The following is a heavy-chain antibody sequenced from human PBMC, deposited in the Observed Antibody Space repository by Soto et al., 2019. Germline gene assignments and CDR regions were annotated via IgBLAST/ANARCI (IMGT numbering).Heavy chain of an antibody. CDR1: GYTFTSYG. J-gene: IGHJ4*02. D-gene: IGHD3-9*01. V-gene: IGHV1-18*01. CDR2: ISAYNGNT. Sequence: ASVKVSCKASGYTFTSYGISWVRQAPGQGLEWMGWISAYNGNTNYAQKLQGRVTMTTDTSTSTAYMELRSLRSDDTAVYYCARYQLRYFDWSDNMGTDYWGQGTLVTVSS. CDR3: ARYQLRYFDWSDNMGTDY.